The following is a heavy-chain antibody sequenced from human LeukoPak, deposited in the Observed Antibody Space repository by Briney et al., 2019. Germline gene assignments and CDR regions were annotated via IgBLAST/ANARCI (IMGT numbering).Heavy chain of an antibody. J-gene: IGHJ3*02. CDR2: ISWNSGSI. D-gene: IGHD4-17*01. V-gene: IGHV3-9*01. CDR3: AKGGDYGDAFDI. CDR1: GFTFDDYA. Sequence: PGGSLRLSCAASGFTFDDYAMHWVRQAPGKGLEWVSGISWNSGSIGYADSVKGRFTISRDNAKNSLYLQMNSLRAEDTALYYCAKGGDYGDAFDIWGQGTMVTVSS.